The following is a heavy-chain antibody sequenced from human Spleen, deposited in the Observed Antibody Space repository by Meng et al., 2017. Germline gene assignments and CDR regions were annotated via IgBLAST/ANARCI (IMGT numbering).Heavy chain of an antibody. D-gene: IGHD3-9*01. V-gene: IGHV4-59*01. CDR3: ARFSLRYFDWLFGGFDY. CDR1: DDSISSYY. J-gene: IGHJ4*02. CDR2: IYHNGDT. Sequence: SETLSLTCTVSDDSISSYYWNWIRQPPGRGLEWIGFIYHNGDTNYNPSLKSRVTISVDTSKNQFSLKLVSVTAADTAVYYCARFSLRYFDWLFGGFDYWGQGTLVTVSS.